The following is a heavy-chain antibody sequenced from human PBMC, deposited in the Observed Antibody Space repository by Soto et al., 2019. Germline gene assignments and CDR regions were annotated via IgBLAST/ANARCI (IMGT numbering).Heavy chain of an antibody. D-gene: IGHD3-10*02. CDR2: IDWDDDK. CDR3: ARILPGLFPYYFDY. Sequence: GSGPTLVNPTQTLTLTCTFSGFSLSTSGMCVSWIRQPPGKALEWLARIDWDDDKYYSTSLKTRLTISKDTSKNQVVLTLTNMDPGDTATYYCARILPGLFPYYFDYWGQGTLVTVSS. J-gene: IGHJ4*02. CDR1: GFSLSTSGMC. V-gene: IGHV2-70*11.